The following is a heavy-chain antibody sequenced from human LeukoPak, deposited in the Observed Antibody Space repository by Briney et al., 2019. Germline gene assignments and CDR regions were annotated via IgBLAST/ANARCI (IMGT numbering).Heavy chain of an antibody. V-gene: IGHV1-69*05. Sequence: ASVKVSCKASGYTFTSYAISWVRQAPGQGLEWMGGITPIFGTANYAQKFQGRVTITTDESTSTAYMELSSLRSEDTAVYYCARDILTGIKAGSYYYMDVWGKGTTVTVSS. CDR2: ITPIFGTA. CDR3: ARDILTGIKAGSYYYMDV. CDR1: GYTFTSYA. J-gene: IGHJ6*03. D-gene: IGHD3-9*01.